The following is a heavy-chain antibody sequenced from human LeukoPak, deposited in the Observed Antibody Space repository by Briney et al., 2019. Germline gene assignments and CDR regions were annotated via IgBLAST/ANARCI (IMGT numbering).Heavy chain of an antibody. J-gene: IGHJ3*02. CDR3: AKELKTYYYDSSIDAFDI. D-gene: IGHD3-22*01. CDR1: GFTFSSYG. Sequence: GGSLRLSCAASGFTFSSYGMHWVRQAPGKGLEWVAVIWYDGSNEYYADSVKGRFTISRDNSKNTLYLQMNSLRAEDTAVYYCAKELKTYYYDSSIDAFDIWGQGTMVTVSS. CDR2: IWYDGSNE. V-gene: IGHV3-33*06.